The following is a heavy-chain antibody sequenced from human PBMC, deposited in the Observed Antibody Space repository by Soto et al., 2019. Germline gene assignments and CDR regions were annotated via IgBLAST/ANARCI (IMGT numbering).Heavy chain of an antibody. CDR3: AIAVAGTVFDY. V-gene: IGHV3-74*01. CDR2: INSDGSST. J-gene: IGHJ4*02. Sequence: AGGSLRLSCAVSGFTFSTYWIHWVRQAPGKGLVWVSRINSDGSSTNYADSVKGRFTISRDNAKNTLYLQMNSLRAEDTAVYYCAIAVAGTVFDYWGQGTLVTVSS. CDR1: GFTFSTYW. D-gene: IGHD6-19*01.